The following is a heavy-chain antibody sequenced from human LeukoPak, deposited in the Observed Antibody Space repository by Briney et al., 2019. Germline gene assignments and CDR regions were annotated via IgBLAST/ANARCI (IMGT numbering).Heavy chain of an antibody. V-gene: IGHV3-23*01. J-gene: IGHJ4*02. Sequence: GGSLRLSCVASAFTLRRYVIDWVRQTPGKWLEWVSSISGSGDSTFYADSVKGRFSISRDNSKNTLYLQVNSLRAEDTAVYYCARDPRGPTGYDSSGRDTFDYWGRGTLVTVSS. CDR2: ISGSGDST. D-gene: IGHD3-22*01. CDR1: AFTLRRYV. CDR3: ARDPRGPTGYDSSGRDTFDY.